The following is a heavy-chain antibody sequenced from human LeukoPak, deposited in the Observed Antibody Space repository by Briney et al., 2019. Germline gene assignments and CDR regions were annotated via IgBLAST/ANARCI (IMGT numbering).Heavy chain of an antibody. Sequence: GGSLRLSCAASGFTFSSYSMNWVRQAPGKGLEWVSSISSSSSYIYYADSVKGRFTISRGNAKNSLYLQMNSLRAEDTAVYYCARDGSVVVITLDAFDIWGQGTMVTVSS. CDR1: GFTFSSYS. CDR3: ARDGSVVVITLDAFDI. D-gene: IGHD3-22*01. J-gene: IGHJ3*02. V-gene: IGHV3-21*01. CDR2: ISSSSSYI.